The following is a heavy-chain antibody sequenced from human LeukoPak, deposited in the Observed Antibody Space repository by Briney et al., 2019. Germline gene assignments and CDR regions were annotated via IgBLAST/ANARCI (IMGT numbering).Heavy chain of an antibody. J-gene: IGHJ6*02. V-gene: IGHV4-34*01. D-gene: IGHD6-19*01. CDR2: INHSGST. Sequence: SETLSLTCAVHGGSFSGYYWSWIRQPPGKGLEWIGEINHSGSTNYNPSLKSRVTISVDTSKNQFSLKLSSVTAADTAVYYCARVAQPSVAGGGYYYYGMDVWGQGTTVTVSS. CDR1: GGSFSGYY. CDR3: ARVAQPSVAGGGYYYYGMDV.